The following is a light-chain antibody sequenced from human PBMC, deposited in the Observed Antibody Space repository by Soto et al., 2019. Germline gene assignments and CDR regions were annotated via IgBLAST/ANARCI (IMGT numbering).Light chain of an antibody. CDR2: EAS. Sequence: DIQMTQSPSIRSASVGDRVTITSRGSQRISTWLAWYQQKPGKAPMLLIFEASTLESWVPSRFSGSGSGTQFTLTISGLLPDDFATYYCQQYNTSPWTFGQGTKVEIK. J-gene: IGKJ1*01. CDR1: QRISTW. CDR3: QQYNTSPWT. V-gene: IGKV1-5*03.